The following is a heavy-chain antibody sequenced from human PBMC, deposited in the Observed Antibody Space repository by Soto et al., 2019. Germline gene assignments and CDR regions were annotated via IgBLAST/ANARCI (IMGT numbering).Heavy chain of an antibody. V-gene: IGHV1-69*12. CDR3: ASAPGYSGFAWGWFDP. J-gene: IGHJ5*02. CDR2: IIPIFGTA. CDR1: GGTFSSYA. D-gene: IGHD5-12*01. Sequence: QVQLVQSGAEVKKPGSSVKVSCKASGGTFSSYAISWVRQAPGQGLEWMGGIIPIFGTANYAQKFQGRVTITADESTSAAYMELSSLRSGDTAVYYCASAPGYSGFAWGWFDPWGQGTLVTVSS.